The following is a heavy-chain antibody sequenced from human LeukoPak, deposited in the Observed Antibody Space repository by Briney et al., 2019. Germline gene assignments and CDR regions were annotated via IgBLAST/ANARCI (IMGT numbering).Heavy chain of an antibody. CDR2: ISYDGSNK. J-gene: IGHJ1*01. Sequence: GGSLRLSCAASGFTFSSYAMHWVRQAPGKGLEWVAVISYDGSNKYYADSVKGRFTISRDNSKNTLYLQMNSLRAEDTAVYYCAKVPDYYDSSGYYLQHWGQGTLVTVSS. D-gene: IGHD3-22*01. CDR1: GFTFSSYA. CDR3: AKVPDYYDSSGYYLQH. V-gene: IGHV3-30*04.